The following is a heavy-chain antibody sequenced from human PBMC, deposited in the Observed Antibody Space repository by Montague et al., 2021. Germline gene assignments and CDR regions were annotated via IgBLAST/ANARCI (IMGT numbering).Heavy chain of an antibody. J-gene: IGHJ5*01. CDR1: GFTFGGYS. CDR2: ISPSGDT. V-gene: IGHV3-23*01. Sequence: SLRLSCAASGFTFGGYSMTWVRQAPGRGLEWVSLISPSGDTFYAESVKGHFIVSRDNSNNALYLHLNSLRGEDSAIYYCVKTSSGTYDSWGPGTLVTVSS. D-gene: IGHD1-26*01. CDR3: VKTSSGTYDS.